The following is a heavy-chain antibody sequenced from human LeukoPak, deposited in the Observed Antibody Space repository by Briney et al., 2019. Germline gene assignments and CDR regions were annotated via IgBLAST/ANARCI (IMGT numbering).Heavy chain of an antibody. CDR3: AKSGSSGYYPLYYFDY. D-gene: IGHD3-22*01. CDR2: ISGSGGST. Sequence: GGSLRLSCAASGFTFSSYAINWVRQAPGKGLEWVSTISGSGGSTYYADSVKGRFTISRDNFKNTLYLQMNSLRAEDTAVYYCAKSGSSGYYPLYYFDYWGQGTLVTVSS. V-gene: IGHV3-23*01. CDR1: GFTFSSYA. J-gene: IGHJ4*02.